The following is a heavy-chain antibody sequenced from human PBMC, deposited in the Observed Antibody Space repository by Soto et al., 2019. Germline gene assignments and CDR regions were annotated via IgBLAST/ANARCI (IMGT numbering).Heavy chain of an antibody. D-gene: IGHD5-18*01. CDR1: GFTFSSYA. CDR3: AKRKLRSIQLWDYGMDV. V-gene: IGHV3-23*01. CDR2: ISGSGGST. Sequence: GGSLRLSCAASGFTFSSYAMSWVRQAPGKGLEWVSAISGSGGSTYYADSVKGRFTISRDDSKNTLYLQMNSLRAEDTAVYYCAKRKLRSIQLWDYGMDVWGQGTTVTVSS. J-gene: IGHJ6*02.